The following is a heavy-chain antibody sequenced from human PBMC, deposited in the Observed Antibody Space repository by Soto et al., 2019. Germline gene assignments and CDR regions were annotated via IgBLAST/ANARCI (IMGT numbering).Heavy chain of an antibody. J-gene: IGHJ3*02. CDR2: IWYDGSNK. V-gene: IGHV3-33*01. D-gene: IGHD1-20*01. Sequence: GGSLRLSCAASGFTFSSYGMHWFRQAPGKGLEWVAVIWYDGSNKYYADSVKGRFTISRDNSKNTLYLQMNSLRAEDTAVYYCARYNWKNAFDIWGQGTMVTVSS. CDR3: ARYNWKNAFDI. CDR1: GFTFSSYG.